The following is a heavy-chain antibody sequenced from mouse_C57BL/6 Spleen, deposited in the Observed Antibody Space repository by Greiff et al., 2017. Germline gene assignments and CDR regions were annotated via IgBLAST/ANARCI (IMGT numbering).Heavy chain of an antibody. CDR3: ASQVGLRDYFDY. J-gene: IGHJ2*01. CDR2: IYPGDGDT. CDR1: GYAFSSYW. D-gene: IGHD2-4*01. Sequence: QLRQSGAELVKPGASVKISCKASGYAFSSYWMNWVKQRPGKGLEWIGQIYPGDGDTNYNGTFKGKATLTADKSSSTAYMQLSSLTSEDSAVYFCASQVGLRDYFDYWGQGTTLTVSS. V-gene: IGHV1-80*01.